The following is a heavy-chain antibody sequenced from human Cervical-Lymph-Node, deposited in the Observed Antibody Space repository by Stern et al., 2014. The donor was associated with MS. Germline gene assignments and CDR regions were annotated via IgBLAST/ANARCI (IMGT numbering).Heavy chain of an antibody. CDR1: GDTLSRYA. D-gene: IGHD6-19*01. V-gene: IGHV1-69*01. CDR2: IIPISGKE. J-gene: IGHJ6*02. Sequence: VKLEESGAEVKKPGSSVKVSCKASGDTLSRYAISWVRQAPGQGLQWMGGIIPISGKENYAQKFQGRVKLIADESTSTAYMELSSLRSEDAAVYYCASSYSGWDNPYHFYGMDVWGQGTTVTVSS. CDR3: ASSYSGWDNPYHFYGMDV.